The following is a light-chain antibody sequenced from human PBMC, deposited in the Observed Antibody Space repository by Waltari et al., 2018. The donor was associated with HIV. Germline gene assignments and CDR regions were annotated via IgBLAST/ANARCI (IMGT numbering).Light chain of an antibody. J-gene: IGLJ2*01. Sequence: QSALPQPASVSGSPAQSITISCSGHSRDITTYDHASWYQKHPEKAPKLLIFDVNNRPSGVSRRFSGSKSGNTASLTISGLRAEDEADYYCSSYTTSNTVVFGGGTKIAVL. CDR3: SSYTTSNTVV. CDR1: SRDITTYDH. V-gene: IGLV2-14*03. CDR2: DVN.